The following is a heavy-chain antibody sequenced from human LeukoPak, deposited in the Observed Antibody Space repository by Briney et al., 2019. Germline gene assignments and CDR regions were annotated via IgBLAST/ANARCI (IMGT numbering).Heavy chain of an antibody. Sequence: PGGSLRLSCTPSGFTFSSYLMSWVRQVPGKGLEWVANIKQDGSEENYVDSVKGRFTISRDNAKNSLYLQMNSLRAEDTAVYYCASRLFRTTNFDYWGQGTLVTVSS. D-gene: IGHD2-21*01. CDR1: GFTFSSYL. J-gene: IGHJ4*02. CDR3: ASRLFRTTNFDY. V-gene: IGHV3-7*01. CDR2: IKQDGSEE.